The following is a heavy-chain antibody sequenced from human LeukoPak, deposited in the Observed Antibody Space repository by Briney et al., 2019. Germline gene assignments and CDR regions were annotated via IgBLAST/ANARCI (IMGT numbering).Heavy chain of an antibody. Sequence: SVKVSCKASGGTFSSYAISWVRQAPGQGLEWMGRIIPIFGTANYAQKFQGRVTITTDESTSTAYMELSSLRSEDTAVYYCARDRPGRAGPGYCSSTSCYEGYYYYYRDVGGKGTTVTVSS. CDR1: GGTFSSYA. J-gene: IGHJ6*03. CDR3: ARDRPGRAGPGYCSSTSCYEGYYYYYRDV. CDR2: IIPIFGTA. D-gene: IGHD2-2*01. V-gene: IGHV1-69*05.